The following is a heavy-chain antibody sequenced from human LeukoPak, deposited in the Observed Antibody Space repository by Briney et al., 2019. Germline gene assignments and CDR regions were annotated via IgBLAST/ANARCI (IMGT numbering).Heavy chain of an antibody. CDR3: ARGGYCGGDCYFYY. D-gene: IGHD2-21*02. V-gene: IGHV4-59*08. Sequence: PSETLSLTCTVSGGSINSYYWSWIRQPPGKGLEWIGYIYYSGSTNYNPSLKSRVTISVDTSKNQFSLKLSSVTAADTAVYYCARGGYCGGDCYFYYWGQGTLVTVSS. CDR1: GGSINSYY. J-gene: IGHJ4*02. CDR2: IYYSGST.